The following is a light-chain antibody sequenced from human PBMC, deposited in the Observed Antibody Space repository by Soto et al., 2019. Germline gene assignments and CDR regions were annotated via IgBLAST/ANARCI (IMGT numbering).Light chain of an antibody. CDR2: GTS. CDR3: QQYYSFPRT. CDR1: QRISTN. Sequence: EIVMTQSPATLSVSPGERATLSCRASQRISTNLAWYQQKPGQAPRLLIYGTSTRATGIPDRFSGSGSGTEFTLTISCLQSEDFATYYCQQYYSFPRTFGPGTKVDIK. V-gene: IGKV3-15*01. J-gene: IGKJ1*01.